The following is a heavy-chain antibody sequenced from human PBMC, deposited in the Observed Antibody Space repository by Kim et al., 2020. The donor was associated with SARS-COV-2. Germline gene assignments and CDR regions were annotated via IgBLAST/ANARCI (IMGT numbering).Heavy chain of an antibody. CDR1: GFTVSSNY. J-gene: IGHJ4*02. CDR2: IYSGGST. Sequence: GGSLRLSCAASGFTVSSNYMSWVRQAPGKGLEWVSVIYSGGSTYYDDSAKGRFTITRHNYKNTPDLQKNTLRGDDTAVYYCARVAFYYDSSGQGHDYFDFWGQGTLVTVSS. CDR3: ARVAFYYDSSGQGHDYFDF. V-gene: IGHV3-53*04. D-gene: IGHD3-22*01.